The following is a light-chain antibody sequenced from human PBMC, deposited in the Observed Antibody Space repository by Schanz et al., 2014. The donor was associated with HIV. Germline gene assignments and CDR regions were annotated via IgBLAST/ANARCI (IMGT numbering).Light chain of an antibody. CDR3: ASYGGSNNLL. J-gene: IGLJ2*01. V-gene: IGLV2-11*01. CDR1: SSDVGGYNY. Sequence: QSALTQPRSVSGSPGQSVAISCTGTSSDVGGYNYVSWYQQHPGKAPKLMIYDVNKRPSGVPDRFSGAKSGNTAFLLISGLQDEDEADYYCASYGGSNNLLFGGGTKVTVL. CDR2: DVN.